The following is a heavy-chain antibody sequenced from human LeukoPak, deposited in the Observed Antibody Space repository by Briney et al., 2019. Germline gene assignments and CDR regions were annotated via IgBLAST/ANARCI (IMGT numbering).Heavy chain of an antibody. CDR3: ARNKWELLTGDAFDI. J-gene: IGHJ3*02. D-gene: IGHD1-26*01. CDR2: ISYDGSNK. CDR1: GFTFSSYA. Sequence: PGRSLRLSCAASGFTFSSYAMHWVRRAPGKGLEWVAVISYDGSNKYYADSVKGRFTISRDNSKNTLYLQMNSLRAEDTAVYYCARNKWELLTGDAFDIWGQGTMVTVSS. V-gene: IGHV3-30-3*01.